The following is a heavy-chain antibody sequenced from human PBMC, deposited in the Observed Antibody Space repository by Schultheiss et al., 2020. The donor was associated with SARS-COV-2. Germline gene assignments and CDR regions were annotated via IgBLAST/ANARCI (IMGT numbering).Heavy chain of an antibody. CDR2: IIHSGST. CDR3: AREGTYYDFWSGLPYYYGMDV. J-gene: IGHJ6*02. D-gene: IGHD3-3*01. V-gene: IGHV4-34*12. CDR1: GGSFSGYY. Sequence: SETLSLTCAVYGGSFSGYYWNWLRQPPGKGLEWIGEIIHSGSTYYNPSLKSRVTISVDTSKNQFSLKLSSVTAADTAVYYCAREGTYYDFWSGLPYYYGMDVWGQGTTVTVSS.